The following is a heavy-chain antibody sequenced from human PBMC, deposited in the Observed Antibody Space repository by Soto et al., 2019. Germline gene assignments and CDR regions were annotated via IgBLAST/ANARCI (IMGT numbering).Heavy chain of an antibody. Sequence: PSETLSLTCTVSGGSISSGGYYWSWIRQHPGKGLEWIGYIYYSGSTYYNPSLKSRVTISVDTSKNQFSLKLSSVTAADTAVYYCASESLHRITIFGVVSPLGAFAIWGQGTMVTVSS. CDR1: GGSISSGGYY. J-gene: IGHJ3*02. V-gene: IGHV4-31*03. CDR3: ASESLHRITIFGVVSPLGAFAI. D-gene: IGHD3-3*01. CDR2: IYYSGST.